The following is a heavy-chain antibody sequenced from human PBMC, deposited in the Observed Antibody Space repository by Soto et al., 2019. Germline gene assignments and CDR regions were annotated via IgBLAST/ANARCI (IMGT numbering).Heavy chain of an antibody. Sequence: EVQLVESGGGLVQPGRSLRLSCAASGFTFDDYAMHWVRHAPGKGMAWVSGISRNSGSIGYADSVKGRFTISRDNAKNSLYLKINSLRAQDTALYYGANDLVAGQFAPWGQGTLVTVSS. CDR3: ANDLVAGQFAP. CDR2: ISRNSGSI. V-gene: IGHV3-9*01. CDR1: GFTFDDYA. J-gene: IGHJ5*02. D-gene: IGHD5-12*01.